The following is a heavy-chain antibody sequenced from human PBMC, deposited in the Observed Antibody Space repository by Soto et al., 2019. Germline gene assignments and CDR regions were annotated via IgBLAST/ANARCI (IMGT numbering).Heavy chain of an antibody. J-gene: IGHJ4*02. CDR2: IHYSGAT. Sequence: QVHLQESGPGLVKPSQTLSLTCTVSGGSVNSDGYYWSWIRQHPGKGLEWIGYIHYSGATYYNPFLTSRLAMSVDTSKAQFPLQLTSVIAADTALYYCARESYSFGRAFDTWGQGTLVTVSS. CDR3: ARESYSFGRAFDT. CDR1: GGSVNSDGYY. V-gene: IGHV4-31*03. D-gene: IGHD5-12*01.